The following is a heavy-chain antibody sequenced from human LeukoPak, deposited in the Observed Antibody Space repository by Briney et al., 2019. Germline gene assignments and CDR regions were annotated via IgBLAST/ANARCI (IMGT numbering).Heavy chain of an antibody. CDR1: GGSFSDYY. Sequence: SETLSLTGAVYGGSFSDYYWTWIRQPPGKGLAWIGEINHRGSTHYNPSLKSRVTISVDTSKKQFSLKLSSVTAADTAVYYCATYSTGFDIWGQGTVVTVSS. D-gene: IGHD6-19*01. CDR3: ATYSTGFDI. J-gene: IGHJ3*02. CDR2: INHRGST. V-gene: IGHV4-34*01.